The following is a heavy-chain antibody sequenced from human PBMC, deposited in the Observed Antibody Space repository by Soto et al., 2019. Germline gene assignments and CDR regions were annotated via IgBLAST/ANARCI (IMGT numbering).Heavy chain of an antibody. D-gene: IGHD2-15*01. CDR1: GFTFSSYA. V-gene: IGHV3-23*01. J-gene: IGHJ5*02. CDR2: ISGSGGST. Sequence: EVQLLESGGGLVQPGGSLRLSCAASGFTFSSYAMSWVRQAPAKGLEWVSAISGSGGSTYYADSVKGRFTISRDNSKTTLYLQMNSLRAEDTAVYYCAKDPEDLNWFDPWGQGTLVTVSS. CDR3: AKDPEDLNWFDP.